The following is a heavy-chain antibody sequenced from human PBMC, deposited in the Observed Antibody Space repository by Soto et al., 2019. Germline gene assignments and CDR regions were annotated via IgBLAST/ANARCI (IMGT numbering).Heavy chain of an antibody. Sequence: ASLKISCAVSGFPFSAYWMHWVRQVPGKGLTWVSRISDDGSTATYADSVKGRFVISRDNAKNSLYLEMNTLRVDDSGLYYCARGPRVSSTGTGAHWGRGTLVTVSS. J-gene: IGHJ4*02. CDR1: GFPFSAYW. CDR2: ISDDGSTA. D-gene: IGHD1-1*01. V-gene: IGHV3-74*01. CDR3: ARGPRVSSTGTGAH.